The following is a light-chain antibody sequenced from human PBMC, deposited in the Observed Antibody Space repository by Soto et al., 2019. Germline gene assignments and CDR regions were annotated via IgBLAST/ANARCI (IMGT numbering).Light chain of an antibody. CDR2: EVS. V-gene: IGLV2-8*01. CDR3: SSYAGSNKSV. Sequence: QSALTQPPSASGSPGQSVTISCTGTSSDVGGYNYVSWYQQHPGKASKLMIYEVSKRPSGVPDRFSGSKSGNTASLTVSGLQPEDEADYYCSSYAGSNKSVFGTGTKLTVL. CDR1: SSDVGGYNY. J-gene: IGLJ1*01.